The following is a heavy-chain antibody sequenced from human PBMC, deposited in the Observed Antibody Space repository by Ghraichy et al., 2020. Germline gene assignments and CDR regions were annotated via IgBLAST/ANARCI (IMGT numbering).Heavy chain of an antibody. Sequence: SETLSLTCTVSGGSISSSSYYWGWIRQPPGKGLEWIGSIYYSGSTYYNPSLKSRVTISVDTSKNQFSLKLSSVTAADTAVYYCARRRGSHDGYFDYWGQGTLVTVSS. CDR1: GGSISSSSYY. J-gene: IGHJ4*02. CDR3: ARRRGSHDGYFDY. CDR2: IYYSGST. V-gene: IGHV4-39*01. D-gene: IGHD3-3*01.